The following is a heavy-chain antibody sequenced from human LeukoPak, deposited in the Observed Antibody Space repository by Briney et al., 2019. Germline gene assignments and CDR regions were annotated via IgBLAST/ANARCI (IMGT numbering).Heavy chain of an antibody. CDR1: GGSFSGYY. V-gene: IGHV4-34*01. D-gene: IGHD6-19*01. CDR3: ARDSGWLGSYYYGMDV. J-gene: IGHJ6*02. Sequence: SETLSLTCAVYGGSFSGYYWSWIRQPPGKGLEWIGEISHSGSTNYNPSLKSRVTISVDTSKNQFSLKLSSVTAADTAVYYCARDSGWLGSYYYGMDVWGQGTTVTVSS. CDR2: ISHSGST.